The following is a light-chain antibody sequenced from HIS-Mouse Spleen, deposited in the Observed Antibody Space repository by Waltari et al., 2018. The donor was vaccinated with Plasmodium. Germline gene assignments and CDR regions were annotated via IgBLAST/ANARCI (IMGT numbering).Light chain of an antibody. V-gene: IGKV1-33*01. CDR2: DAS. CDR3: QQYDNLPLT. J-gene: IGKJ4*01. CDR1: QDIRNY. Sequence: DIQMTQSPSSLSASVGDRVTITFQATQDIRNYLNWYQQKPGKAPKLLIYDASNLETGVPSRFSGSGSGTDFTFTISSLQPEDIATYYCQQYDNLPLTFGGGTKVEIK.